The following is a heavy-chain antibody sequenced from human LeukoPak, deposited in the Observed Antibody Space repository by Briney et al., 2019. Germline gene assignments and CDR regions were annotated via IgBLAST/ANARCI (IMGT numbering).Heavy chain of an antibody. V-gene: IGHV1-18*01. CDR2: ISAYNGNT. J-gene: IGHJ5*02. CDR3: ARSPDLYDSSGYYFNWFDP. CDR1: GYTLTSYG. Sequence: GASVKVSCKASGYTLTSYGISWVRQAPGQGLEWMGWISAYNGNTNYAQKLQGRVTMTTDTSTSTAYMELRSLRSDDTAVYYCARSPDLYDSSGYYFNWFDPWGQGTLVTVSS. D-gene: IGHD3-22*01.